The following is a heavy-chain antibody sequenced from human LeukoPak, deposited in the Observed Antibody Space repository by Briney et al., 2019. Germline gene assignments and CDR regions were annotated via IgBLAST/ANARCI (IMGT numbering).Heavy chain of an antibody. J-gene: IGHJ3*02. V-gene: IGHV3-7*01. D-gene: IGHD3-16*01. CDR2: INQDGSEK. CDR1: GFTFRNYW. Sequence: GGSLRLSCAASGFTFRNYWMSWVRQAPGKGLEWVANINQDGSEKFYVDSVKGRFTISIDNAKNSLFLQMNSLRTEDTAVYYCARVRDYDYVWGRREDAFDIWGQGTMVTVSS. CDR3: ARVRDYDYVWGRREDAFDI.